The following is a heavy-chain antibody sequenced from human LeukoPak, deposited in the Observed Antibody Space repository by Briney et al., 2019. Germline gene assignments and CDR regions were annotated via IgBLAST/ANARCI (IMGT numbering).Heavy chain of an antibody. V-gene: IGHV3-23*01. J-gene: IGHJ4*02. CDR3: AKLGLGSGNY. Sequence: GGSLRLSCTASGFTFDDYAMSWVRQAPGKGLEWVSTISGSGGSTYYADSVKGRFTISRDNSKNTLYLQVYSLRVEDTAVYYCAKLGLGSGNYWGQGTLVTVSS. CDR2: ISGSGGST. D-gene: IGHD3-10*01. CDR1: GFTFDDYA.